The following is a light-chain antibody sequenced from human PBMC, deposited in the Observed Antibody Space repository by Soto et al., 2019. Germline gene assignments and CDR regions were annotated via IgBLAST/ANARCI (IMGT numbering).Light chain of an antibody. Sequence: DIVMSQSPRSLPVTPGKPDFICCRSSQSLTHSNGYKYLHWYLQKPGQSPQLLIYMGSNRASGVPDRFSGSGSGTQSTLKISRGEAEYVGDYYCMQALQTPITLG. CDR2: MGS. CDR3: MQALQTPIT. V-gene: IGKV2-28*01. J-gene: IGKJ5*01. CDR1: QSLTHSNGYKY.